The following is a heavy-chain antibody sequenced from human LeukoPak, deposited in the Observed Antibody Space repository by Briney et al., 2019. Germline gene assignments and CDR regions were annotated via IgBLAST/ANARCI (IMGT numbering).Heavy chain of an antibody. CDR1: GESFSDKY. V-gene: IGHV4-34*01. CDR3: ASSSDFDY. Sequence: SETLSLTCAVYGESFSDKYWSWIRQSPVKGLEWIGEINHSGSTNYNPSLKSRVTISVDTSKNQFSLKLSSVTAADTAVYYCASSSDFDYWGQGTLVTVSS. J-gene: IGHJ4*02. CDR2: INHSGST.